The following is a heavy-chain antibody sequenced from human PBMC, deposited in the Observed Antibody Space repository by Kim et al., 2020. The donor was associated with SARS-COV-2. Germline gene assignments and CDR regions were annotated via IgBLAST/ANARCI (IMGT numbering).Heavy chain of an antibody. D-gene: IGHD6-19*01. CDR3: AAEYSSGWSWEFDD. Sequence: GGSLRLSCAASGFTFSRHWMSWVRQAPGKGLEWLANINQDGSDIHCVDSVKGRFTISRDNAKSLVYLQMNSLRAEDTAVYYSAAEYSSGWSWEFDDWGQGTLVAVSS. CDR2: INQDGSDI. CDR1: GFTFSRHW. V-gene: IGHV3-7*01. J-gene: IGHJ4*02.